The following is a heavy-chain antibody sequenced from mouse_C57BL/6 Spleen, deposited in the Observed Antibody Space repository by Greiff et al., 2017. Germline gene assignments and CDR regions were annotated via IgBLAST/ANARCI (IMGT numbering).Heavy chain of an antibody. Sequence: EVQLQESGEGLVKPGGSLKLSCAASGFTFSSYAMSWVRQTPEKRLEWVAYISSGGDYIYYADTVKGRFTISRDNARNTLYLQMSSLKSEDTAMYYCTRDRELGRYFDVWGTGTTVTVSS. CDR1: GFTFSSYA. V-gene: IGHV5-9-1*02. D-gene: IGHD4-1*01. CDR2: ISSGGDYI. CDR3: TRDRELGRYFDV. J-gene: IGHJ1*03.